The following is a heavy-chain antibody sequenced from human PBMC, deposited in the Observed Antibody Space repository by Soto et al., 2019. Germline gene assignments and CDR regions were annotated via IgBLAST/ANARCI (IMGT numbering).Heavy chain of an antibody. CDR2: IYYSGST. Sequence: QLQLQESGPGLVKPSETLSLTCTVSGGSISSSSYYWGWIRQPPGKGLEWIGSIYYSGSTYYNPSLKSRVTISVDTSKNQFSLKLSSVTAADTAVYYCARRLGATMVRDLYYWFDPWGQGTLVTVSS. CDR1: GGSISSSSYY. V-gene: IGHV4-39*01. J-gene: IGHJ5*02. D-gene: IGHD3-10*01. CDR3: ARRLGATMVRDLYYWFDP.